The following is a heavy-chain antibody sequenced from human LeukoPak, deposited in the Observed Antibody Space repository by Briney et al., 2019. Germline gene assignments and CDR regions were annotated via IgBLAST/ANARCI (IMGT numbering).Heavy chain of an antibody. Sequence: GASLRLSCAVSGFTFSNYAMSWVRQAPGKGLEWVSAILGSGGSTYYADSVKGRFTVSRDNSRSTLYLQMKSLRAEDTALYYCAKWGDYDVLTGYYVPDYWGQGTRVTVSS. V-gene: IGHV3-23*01. D-gene: IGHD3-9*01. CDR2: ILGSGGST. CDR3: AKWGDYDVLTGYYVPDY. J-gene: IGHJ4*02. CDR1: GFTFSNYA.